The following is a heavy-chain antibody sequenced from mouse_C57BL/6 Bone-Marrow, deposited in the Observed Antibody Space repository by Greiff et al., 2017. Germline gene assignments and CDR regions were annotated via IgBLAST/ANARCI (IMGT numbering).Heavy chain of an antibody. D-gene: IGHD2-3*01. CDR3: TTCDGYPWYFDV. Sequence: EFKLQQSGPELVSPGASVKLSCPASGFNIKDDYMHWVKQRPEQGLEWIGWIDPGNGDTEYASKFKGKATITADTSSNTAYLQLSSLTSENTAFYCCTTCDGYPWYFDVWGTGTTVTVSS. J-gene: IGHJ1*03. V-gene: IGHV14-4*01. CDR2: IDPGNGDT. CDR1: GFNIKDDY.